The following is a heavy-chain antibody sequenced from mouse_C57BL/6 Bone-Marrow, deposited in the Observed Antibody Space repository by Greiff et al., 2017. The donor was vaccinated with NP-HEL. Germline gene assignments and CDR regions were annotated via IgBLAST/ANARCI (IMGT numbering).Heavy chain of an antibody. CDR2: LDPSDSYT. J-gene: IGHJ3*01. V-gene: IGHV1-69*01. D-gene: IGHD1-1*01. CDR3: AITTVGAY. CDR1: GYTFTSYW. Sequence: QVQLQQPGAELVMPGASVKLSCKASGYTFTSYWMHWVKQRPGQGLEWIGELDPSDSYTNYNQKFKGKSTLTVEQSSSTAYMQLSSLTSEDSAVYYCAITTVGAYWGQGTLGTVSA.